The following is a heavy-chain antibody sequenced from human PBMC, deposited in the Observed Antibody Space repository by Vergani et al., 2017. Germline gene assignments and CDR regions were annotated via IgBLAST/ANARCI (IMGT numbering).Heavy chain of an antibody. J-gene: IGHJ4*02. Sequence: EVQLLESGGGLVQPGGSLRLSCAASGFTFSSYAMSWVRQAPGKGLEWVSAISGSGGSTYYADSVKGRFTISRDNSKNTLYLQMNSLRAEYTAVYYCAKGDYDFWSGPRLDYWGQGTLVTVSS. CDR2: ISGSGGST. V-gene: IGHV3-23*01. CDR3: AKGDYDFWSGPRLDY. CDR1: GFTFSSYA. D-gene: IGHD3-3*01.